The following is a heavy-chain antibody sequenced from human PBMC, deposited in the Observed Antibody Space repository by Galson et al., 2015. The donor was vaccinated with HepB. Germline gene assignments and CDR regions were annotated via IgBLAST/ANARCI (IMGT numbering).Heavy chain of an antibody. J-gene: IGHJ6*02. V-gene: IGHV1-2*04. D-gene: IGHD2-2*01. Sequence: SVKVSCKASGYTFTGYYMHWVRQAPGQGLEWMGWINPNSGGTNYAQKFQGWVTMTRDTSISTAYMELSRLRSDDTAVYYCAREGYCSSTSCYVFRRVYYYGMDVWGQGTTVTVSS. CDR3: AREGYCSSTSCYVFRRVYYYGMDV. CDR2: INPNSGGT. CDR1: GYTFTGYY.